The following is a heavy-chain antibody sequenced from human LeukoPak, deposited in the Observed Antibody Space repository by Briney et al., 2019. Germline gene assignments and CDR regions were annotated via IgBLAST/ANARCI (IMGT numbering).Heavy chain of an antibody. CDR3: ARDNSHYYDSSGYFN. D-gene: IGHD3-22*01. Sequence: GGSLRLSCAASGFTVSSNYMSWVRQAPGKGLEWVSVIYSGGSTYYADSVKGRFTISRDNSKNTLYLQMNSLRAEDTAVYYCARDNSHYYDSSGYFNWGQGTLVTVSS. V-gene: IGHV3-66*01. CDR1: GFTVSSNY. CDR2: IYSGGST. J-gene: IGHJ4*02.